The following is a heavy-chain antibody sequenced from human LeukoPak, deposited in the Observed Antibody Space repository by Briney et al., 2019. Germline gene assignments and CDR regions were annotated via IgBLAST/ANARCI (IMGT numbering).Heavy chain of an antibody. CDR2: ISGSAHKI. D-gene: IGHD5-18*01. J-gene: IGHJ4*02. CDR1: GITFSNYA. CDR3: AGRVTGYSSGYVY. V-gene: IGHV3-23*01. Sequence: TGGSLRLSCVAPGITFSNYAVSWVRQAPEKGLDWVSVISGSAHKIRYADSVKGRFTISRDNSENIVYLQMNNLRAEDTAVYYCAGRVTGYSSGYVYWGQGTLVTVSS.